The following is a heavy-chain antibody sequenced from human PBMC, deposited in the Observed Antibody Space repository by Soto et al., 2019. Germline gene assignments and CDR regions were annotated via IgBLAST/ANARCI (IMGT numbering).Heavy chain of an antibody. D-gene: IGHD5-12*01. V-gene: IGHV4-34*01. J-gene: IGHJ4*02. Sequence: QVQLQQWGAGLLKPSETLSLTCAVYGGSFSGYYWSWIRQPPGKGLEWIGEINHSGSTNYNPSLKSRVTISVDTSKNQFSLKLSSVTAADTAVSYCARGVEGLQWEIDYWGQGTLVTVSS. CDR1: GGSFSGYY. CDR2: INHSGST. CDR3: ARGVEGLQWEIDY.